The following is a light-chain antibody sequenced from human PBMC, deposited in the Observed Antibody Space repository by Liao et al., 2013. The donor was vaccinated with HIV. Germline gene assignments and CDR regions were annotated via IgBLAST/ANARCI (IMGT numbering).Light chain of an antibody. V-gene: IGLV3-21*02. CDR1: ALPKQY. J-gene: IGLJ2*01. CDR3: QVWDASGDHSVV. Sequence: SYELTQPPSVSVSPGQTARITCSGDALPKQYAYWYQQKPGQAPLLVIYYDRDRPSGIPERFSGSNSGNTATLTISRVEAGDEADYHCQVWDASGDHSVVFGGGTKLTVL. CDR2: YDR.